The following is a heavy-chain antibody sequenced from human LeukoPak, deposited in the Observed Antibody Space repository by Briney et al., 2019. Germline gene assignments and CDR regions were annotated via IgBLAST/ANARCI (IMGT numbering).Heavy chain of an antibody. Sequence: PGGSLRLSCAASGFTFSSYGMHWVRQAPGKGLEWVAVIWYDGSNKYYADSVKGRFTISRDNSKNTLYLQMNSLRAEDTAVYYCARDPDSSGWYKDLDYWGQGTLVTVSS. CDR3: ARDPDSSGWYKDLDY. J-gene: IGHJ4*02. D-gene: IGHD6-19*01. CDR2: IWYDGSNK. V-gene: IGHV3-33*01. CDR1: GFTFSSYG.